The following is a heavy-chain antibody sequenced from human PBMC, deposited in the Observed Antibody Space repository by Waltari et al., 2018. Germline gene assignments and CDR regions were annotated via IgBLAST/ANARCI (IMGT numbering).Heavy chain of an antibody. CDR2: IKSKAYGATT. CDR3: ARDRWYFDS. V-gene: IGHV3-49*04. CDR1: GFIFRDHA. Sequence: EVQLVESGGGLVQPGRSLTLSCTASGFIFRDHAVSWVRQAPGKGLEWVAFIKSKAYGATTENAASVKGRFIISRDDSKSIAYLQMDSLKTEDTAVYYCARDRWYFDSWGQGTLVTVSS. J-gene: IGHJ4*02. D-gene: IGHD2-15*01.